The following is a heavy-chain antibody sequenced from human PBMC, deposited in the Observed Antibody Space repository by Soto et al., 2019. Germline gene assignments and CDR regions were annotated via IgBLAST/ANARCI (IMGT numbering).Heavy chain of an antibody. V-gene: IGHV4-34*01. J-gene: IGHJ4*02. CDR3: ASHLYYYGSGRYYFDY. CDR1: GGSFSGYY. D-gene: IGHD3-10*01. CDR2: INHSGST. Sequence: SETLSLTCAVYGGSFSGYYWSWIRQPPGKGLEWIGEINHSGSTNYNPSLKSRVTISVDTSKNQFSLKLSSVTAADTAVYYCASHLYYYGSGRYYFDYRGQGPMGTFSS.